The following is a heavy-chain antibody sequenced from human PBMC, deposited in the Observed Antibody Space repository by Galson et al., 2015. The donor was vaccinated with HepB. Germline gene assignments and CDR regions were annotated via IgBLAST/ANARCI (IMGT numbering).Heavy chain of an antibody. J-gene: IGHJ4*02. V-gene: IGHV1-46*03. CDR2: TNPSGGST. CDR3: ARPTGVLNHDYIDDPNYYFDY. Sequence: SVKVSCKASGYTFTSYYMHWVRQAPGQGLEWMGITNPSGGSTSYAQKFQGRVTMTRDTSTSTVYMELSSLRSEDTAVYYCARPTGVLNHDYIDDPNYYFDYWGQGTLVTVSS. CDR1: GYTFTSYY. D-gene: IGHD4-11*01.